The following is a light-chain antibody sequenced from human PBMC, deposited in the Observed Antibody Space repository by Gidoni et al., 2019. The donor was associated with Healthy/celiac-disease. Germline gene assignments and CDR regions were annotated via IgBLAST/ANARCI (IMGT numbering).Light chain of an antibody. CDR1: QSISSY. J-gene: IGKJ2*01. CDR2: AAS. CDR3: QQSYSTRYT. Sequence: DIQMTQSPSSLSASVGDRVTITCRASQSISSYLNWYQQKPGKAPKLLIYAASSLQSGVPSRFSCSGSGTDFTLTISSLQPEDFATYYCQQSYSTRYTFXQXTKLXIK. V-gene: IGKV1-39*01.